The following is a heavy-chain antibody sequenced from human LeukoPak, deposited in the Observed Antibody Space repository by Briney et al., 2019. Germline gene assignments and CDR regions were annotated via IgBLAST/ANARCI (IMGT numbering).Heavy chain of an antibody. D-gene: IGHD6-19*01. J-gene: IGHJ4*02. Sequence: PGGSLRLSCAASGFTFSSYAMHWVRQAPGKGLEYVSAISSNGGSTYANFVKGRFTISRDNSKNTLYLQTGSLRAEDKAVYYCARVAKNRWLAPFDYWGQGTLVTVSS. V-gene: IGHV3-64*01. CDR1: GFTFSSYA. CDR3: ARVAKNRWLAPFDY. CDR2: ISSNGGST.